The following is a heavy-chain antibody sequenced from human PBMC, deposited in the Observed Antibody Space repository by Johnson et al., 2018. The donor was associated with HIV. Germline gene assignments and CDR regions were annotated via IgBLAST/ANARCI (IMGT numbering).Heavy chain of an antibody. CDR2: VNPNGGST. D-gene: IGHD1-7*01. CDR3: AKEEAWKLELRGGDAFDI. V-gene: IGHV3-25*04. Sequence: QLVESGGGLAKPAWSPRVSCAASQFTFSSYYMKCVRQAPGNGLELVGQVNPNGGSTYLIDFGKDRCNTSRDSAKNTLYLQMNSLRAEDTAVYYCAKEEAWKLELRGGDAFDIWGQGTMVTVSS. CDR1: QFTFSSYY. J-gene: IGHJ3*02.